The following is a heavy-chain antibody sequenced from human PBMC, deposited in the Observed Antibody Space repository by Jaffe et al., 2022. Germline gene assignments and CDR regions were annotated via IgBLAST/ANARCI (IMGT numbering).Heavy chain of an antibody. J-gene: IGHJ3*02. CDR3: ARRGGIVGAADAFDI. CDR2: IYHSGST. Sequence: QVQLQESGPGLVKPSETLSLTCAVSGYSISSGYYWGWIRQPPGKGLEWIGSIYHSGSTYYNPSLKSRVTISVDTSKNQFSLKLSSVTAADTAVYYCARRGGIVGAADAFDIWGQGTMVTVSS. CDR1: GYSISSGYY. D-gene: IGHD1-26*01. V-gene: IGHV4-38-2*01.